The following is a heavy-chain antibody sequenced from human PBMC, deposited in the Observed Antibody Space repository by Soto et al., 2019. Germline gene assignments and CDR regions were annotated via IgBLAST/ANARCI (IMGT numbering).Heavy chain of an antibody. CDR1: GGSFSGYY. Sequence: QVQLQQWGAGLLKPSETLSLTCAVYGGSFSGYYWSWIRQPPGKGLEWIGEINHSGSTNYNPSLKSRVTISVETSKNQFSLKLSSVTAADTAVYYCARRGVTFGGVIVRAYNWFDPWGQGTLVTVSS. CDR2: INHSGST. J-gene: IGHJ5*02. CDR3: ARRGVTFGGVIVRAYNWFDP. V-gene: IGHV4-34*01. D-gene: IGHD3-16*02.